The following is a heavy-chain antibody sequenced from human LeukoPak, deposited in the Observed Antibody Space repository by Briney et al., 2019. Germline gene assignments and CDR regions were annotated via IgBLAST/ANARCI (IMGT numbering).Heavy chain of an antibody. CDR1: GFTFRGNG. CDR2: IWYDGSNR. CDR3: ARDQGTSVTAMVGGHFDH. J-gene: IGHJ4*02. V-gene: IGHV3-33*01. D-gene: IGHD4-17*01. Sequence: PGRSLGLSCAASGFTFRGNGMHWVRQAPGKGLEWVAIIWYDGSNRYYADSVKGRFTISRDNSKNTLFLQMNSLTAEDTAVYYCARDQGTSVTAMVGGHFDHWGPGTLVTVSS.